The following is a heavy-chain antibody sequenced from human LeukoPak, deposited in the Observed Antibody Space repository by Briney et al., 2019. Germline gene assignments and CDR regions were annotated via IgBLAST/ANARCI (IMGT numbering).Heavy chain of an antibody. CDR3: TRLPGMDV. CDR2: IRSKANSYAT. CDR1: GFTFSGSA. Sequence: PGGSLRLSCAASGFTFSGSAMHWVRQASGKGLEWVGRIRSKANSYATTYAASVKGRFTISRDDSKNTAYLQMNSLKTEDTAVYYCTRLPGMDVWGQGTTVTVSS. V-gene: IGHV3-73*01. J-gene: IGHJ6*02.